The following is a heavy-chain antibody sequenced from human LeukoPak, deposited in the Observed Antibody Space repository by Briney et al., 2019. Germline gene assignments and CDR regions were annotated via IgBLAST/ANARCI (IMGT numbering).Heavy chain of an antibody. CDR1: GGSISSSNYY. Sequence: PSQTLSLTCTVSGGSISSSNYYWNWIRQPAGKGLEWIGRIYTSGSTNYNPSLKSRVTISVDTSKNQFSLKLSSVTAADTAVYYCARGLWFGDENPPYFDYWGQGTLVTVSS. CDR3: ARGLWFGDENPPYFDY. V-gene: IGHV4-61*02. J-gene: IGHJ4*02. D-gene: IGHD3-10*01. CDR2: IYTSGST.